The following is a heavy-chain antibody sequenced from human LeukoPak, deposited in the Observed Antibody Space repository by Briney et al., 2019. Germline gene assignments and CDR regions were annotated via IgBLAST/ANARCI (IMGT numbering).Heavy chain of an antibody. J-gene: IGHJ2*01. CDR3: ARGIGDVDIVATFDRYFDL. D-gene: IGHD5-12*01. CDR2: IKQDGSEK. V-gene: IGHV3-7*01. Sequence: PGGSLRLFCAASGFTFSSYWMSWVRQAPGKGLEWVANIKQDGSEKYYVDSVKGRFTISRDNAKNSLYLQMNSLRAEDTAVYYCARGIGDVDIVATFDRYFDLWGRGTLVTVSS. CDR1: GFTFSSYW.